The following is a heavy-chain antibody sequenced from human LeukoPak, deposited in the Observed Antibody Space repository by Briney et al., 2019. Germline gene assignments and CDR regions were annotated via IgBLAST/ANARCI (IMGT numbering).Heavy chain of an antibody. CDR2: ISGSGGST. J-gene: IGHJ4*02. CDR1: GFTFSSYG. CDR3: AKRSGGSGRAPTDY. D-gene: IGHD3-10*01. V-gene: IGHV3-23*01. Sequence: GGTLRLSCAASGFTFSSYGMSWVRQAPGKGLEGVSAISGSGGSTYYADSVKGRFTISRDNSKNTLYLQMNSLRAEDTAVYYCAKRSGGSGRAPTDYWGQGTLVTVSS.